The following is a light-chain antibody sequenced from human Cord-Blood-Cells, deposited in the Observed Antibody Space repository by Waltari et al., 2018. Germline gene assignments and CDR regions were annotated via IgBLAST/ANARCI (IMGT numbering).Light chain of an antibody. Sequence: QSALTQPASVSGSPGQPITISCTGTSRDVGGYNYVSWYQQHPGKAPKLMIYDVSNRPSGVSNRFSGSKSGNTASLTISGLQAEDEADYYCSSYTSSSTPVFGGGTKLTVL. V-gene: IGLV2-14*03. J-gene: IGLJ3*02. CDR2: DVS. CDR3: SSYTSSSTPV. CDR1: SRDVGGYNY.